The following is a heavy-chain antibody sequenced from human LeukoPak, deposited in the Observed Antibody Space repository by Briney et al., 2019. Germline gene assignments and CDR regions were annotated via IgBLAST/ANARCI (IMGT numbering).Heavy chain of an antibody. D-gene: IGHD3-22*01. J-gene: IGHJ4*02. CDR1: GFTSTNAW. CDR3: ARVVSYCYDSSGHDY. Sequence: GGSLRLSCAASGFTSTNAWMSWVRQAPGKGLEWVGRIKTKADGGITDYAAPVKGRFTISRDDSKNMLYLQMNSLKTEDTAVYYCARVVSYCYDSSGHDYWGQGTLVTVSS. V-gene: IGHV3-15*01. CDR2: IKTKADGGIT.